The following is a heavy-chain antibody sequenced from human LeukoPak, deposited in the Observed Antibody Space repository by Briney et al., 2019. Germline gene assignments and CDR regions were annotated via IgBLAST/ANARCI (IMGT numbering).Heavy chain of an antibody. CDR1: GGTFSSYA. CDR2: IIPIFGTA. CDR3: ASRGGTWTEFDY. J-gene: IGHJ4*02. Sequence: SVKVSCKASGGTFSSYAISWVRQAPGQGLEWMGGIIPIFGTANYAQKFQGRVTITADKSTSTAYMELSSLRSEDTAVYYCASRGGTWTEFDYWDQGTLVTVSS. D-gene: IGHD3-16*01. V-gene: IGHV1-69*06.